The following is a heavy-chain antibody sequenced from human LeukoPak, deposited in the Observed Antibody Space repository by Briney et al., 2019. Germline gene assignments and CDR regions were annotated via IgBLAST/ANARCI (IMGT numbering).Heavy chain of an antibody. CDR3: AREKTQVRYDSSGYYLDY. CDR2: IKQDGSEK. V-gene: IGHV3-7*01. Sequence: PGGSLRLSCAASGFTFSSYWMSWVRQAPGKGLEWVANIKQDGSEKYYVDSVKGRFTISRDNAKNSLYLRMNSLRAEDTAVYYCAREKTQVRYDSSGYYLDYWGQGTLVTVSS. D-gene: IGHD3-22*01. J-gene: IGHJ4*02. CDR1: GFTFSSYW.